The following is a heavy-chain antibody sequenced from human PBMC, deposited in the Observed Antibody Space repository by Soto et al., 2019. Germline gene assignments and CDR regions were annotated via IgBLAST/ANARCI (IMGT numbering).Heavy chain of an antibody. V-gene: IGHV3-64D*06. J-gene: IGHJ3*02. CDR3: VKDQDWNYASNDAFDI. CDR2: IGSNGGST. D-gene: IGHD1-7*01. CDR1: GFTFLSYA. Sequence: GGSLRLSCSASGFTFLSYAMHWVRQAPGKGLEYVSAIGSNGGSTYYADSVKGRFTISRDNSKNTLYLQMSSLRAEDTAMYYCVKDQDWNYASNDAFDIWGQGTMVTVSS.